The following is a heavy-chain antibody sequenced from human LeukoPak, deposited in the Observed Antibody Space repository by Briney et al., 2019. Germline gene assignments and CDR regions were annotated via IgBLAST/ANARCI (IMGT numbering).Heavy chain of an antibody. Sequence: SETLSLTCAVSGYSISSGYYWGWIRQPPGRGRGWIGSIFHSGCANYNPPIKSRVTIPVDTSKNHFSLKLSSVAAADTAVYYCAGQSLPSSGSLLYRGQGTLVTVSS. CDR3: AGQSLPSSGSLLY. V-gene: IGHV4-38-2*01. CDR2: IFHSGCA. J-gene: IGHJ4*02. D-gene: IGHD6-19*01. CDR1: GYSISSGYY.